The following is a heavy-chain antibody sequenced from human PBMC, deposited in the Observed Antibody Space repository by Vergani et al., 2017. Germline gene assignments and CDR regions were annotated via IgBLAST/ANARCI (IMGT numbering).Heavy chain of an antibody. CDR1: GHSISSGYY. CDR3: ARGRGYSYAHNWFDP. J-gene: IGHJ5*02. D-gene: IGHD5-18*01. Sequence: QVQLQESGPGLVKPSETLSLTCAVSGHSISSGYYWGWIRQPPGKGLEWIGSIYHSGSTYYNPSLKSRVTISVDTSKNQFSLKLSSVTAADTAVYYCARGRGYSYAHNWFDPWGQGTLVTVSS. CDR2: IYHSGST. V-gene: IGHV4-38-2*01.